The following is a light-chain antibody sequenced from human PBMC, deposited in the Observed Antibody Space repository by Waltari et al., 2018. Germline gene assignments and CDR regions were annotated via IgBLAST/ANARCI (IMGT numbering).Light chain of an antibody. CDR1: SSNIGAGYD. Sequence: QSVLTQPPSVSGAPGQRVTISCTGSSSNIGAGYDVHWYQQLPGTAPKLLIYANNNRPSWVPDRFSGSKSGTSASLAITGLQAEDEADYYCQSYDSSLSGVVFGGGTKLTVL. V-gene: IGLV1-40*01. CDR2: ANN. J-gene: IGLJ2*01. CDR3: QSYDSSLSGVV.